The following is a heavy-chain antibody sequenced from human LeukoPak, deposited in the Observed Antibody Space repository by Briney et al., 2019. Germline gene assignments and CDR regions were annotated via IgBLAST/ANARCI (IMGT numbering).Heavy chain of an antibody. Sequence: GSLRLSCAASGFTFSSYWMHWVRQAPGKGLVWVSRINSDGSSTSYADSVKGRFTISRDNAKNTLYLQMNSLRAEDTAVYYCARDPHSDLGHDYWGQGTLVTVSS. J-gene: IGHJ4*02. V-gene: IGHV3-74*01. D-gene: IGHD2-21*01. CDR2: INSDGSST. CDR1: GFTFSSYW. CDR3: ARDPHSDLGHDY.